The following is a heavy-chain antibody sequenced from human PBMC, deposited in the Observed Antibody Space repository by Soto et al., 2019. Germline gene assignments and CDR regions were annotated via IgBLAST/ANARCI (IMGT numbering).Heavy chain of an antibody. J-gene: IGHJ4*02. CDR1: GFAFNIYA. D-gene: IGHD3-10*01. CDR2: ISGSADST. V-gene: IGHV3-23*01. Sequence: EVQLLESGGGLVQPGGSLRVSCAASGFAFNIYAMSWVRQAPGKGLEWVSVISGSADSTNYADSVKGRFTISRDNSKNTVYLQMNSLRVEDKAVYYCAKDRNHYGTGSYFDYWGQGTLVTVSS. CDR3: AKDRNHYGTGSYFDY.